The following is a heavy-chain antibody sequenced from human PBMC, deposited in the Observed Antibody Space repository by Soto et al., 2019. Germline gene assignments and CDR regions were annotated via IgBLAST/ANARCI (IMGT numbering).Heavy chain of an antibody. CDR1: GFTFSSYA. CDR3: AKDSPSYTTSPFYFDS. D-gene: IGHD2-2*02. Sequence: GGSLRLSCAASGFTFSSYAMSWVRQAPGKGLEWVSAISGSGGSTYYADSVKGRFTISRDNSKNTLYLQMNSLRADDTAVFYCAKDSPSYTTSPFYFDSWGQGTLVTVSS. V-gene: IGHV3-23*01. J-gene: IGHJ4*02. CDR2: ISGSGGST.